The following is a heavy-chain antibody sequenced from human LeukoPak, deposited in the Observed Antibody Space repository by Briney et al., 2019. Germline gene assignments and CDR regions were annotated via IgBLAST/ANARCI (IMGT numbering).Heavy chain of an antibody. V-gene: IGHV3-23*01. D-gene: IGHD6-13*01. J-gene: IGHJ3*02. CDR3: AKAKDSSRRSDAFDI. CDR1: GFTFSSYA. CDR2: ISGSGGST. Sequence: GGSLRLSCAASGFTFSSYATCWVRQAPGKGLEWVSTISGSGGSTYYADSVKGRFTISRDNSKNTLYLQMNSLRAEDTAVYYCAKAKDSSRRSDAFDIWGQGTMVTVSS.